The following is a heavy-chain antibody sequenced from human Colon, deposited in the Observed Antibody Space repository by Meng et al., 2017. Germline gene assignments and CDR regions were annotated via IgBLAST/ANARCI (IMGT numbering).Heavy chain of an antibody. D-gene: IGHD3-10*01. Sequence: GESLKISCVVSGFNVSNNYMSWVRQAPGKGLEWVSVVQSGGATLYADSVKGRFTISRDNSKNTPYFQLNSLREEDTAVYYCAKDPGYGLGTAYGDYWGHGTMVTVSS. V-gene: IGHV3-53*01. CDR1: GFNVSNNY. CDR2: VQSGGAT. J-gene: IGHJ4*01. CDR3: AKDPGYGLGTAYGDY.